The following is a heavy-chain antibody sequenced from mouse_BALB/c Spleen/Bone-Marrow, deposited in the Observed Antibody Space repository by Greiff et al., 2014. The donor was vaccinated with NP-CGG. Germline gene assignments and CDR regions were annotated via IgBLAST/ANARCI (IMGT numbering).Heavy chain of an antibody. Sequence: QVTLKESGAELVRPGSSVKISCKASGYAFSSYWMNWVKQRPGQGLEWIGQIYPGDGDTNYNGNFKDKATLTTDKSSTTAYMQLSSLTSEDSAVYFCARGGRLTRYYLDYWGQGTTLTVSS. CDR1: GYAFSSYW. D-gene: IGHD1-3*01. CDR3: ARGGRLTRYYLDY. V-gene: IGHV1-80*01. J-gene: IGHJ2*01. CDR2: IYPGDGDT.